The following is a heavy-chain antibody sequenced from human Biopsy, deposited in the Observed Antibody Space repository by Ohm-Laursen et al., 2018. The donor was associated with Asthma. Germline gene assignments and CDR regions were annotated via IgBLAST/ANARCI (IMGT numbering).Heavy chain of an antibody. CDR1: GFTFSSYA. Sequence: SLRLSCTATGFTFSSYAMHWVRQAPGKGLEWVAVISYDGSNKYYTDSVKGRFTISRDNSKNTLYLQMNSLRAEDTAVYYCAREGIAVAHFDYWGQGTLVTVSS. CDR3: AREGIAVAHFDY. CDR2: ISYDGSNK. V-gene: IGHV3-30-3*01. D-gene: IGHD6-19*01. J-gene: IGHJ4*02.